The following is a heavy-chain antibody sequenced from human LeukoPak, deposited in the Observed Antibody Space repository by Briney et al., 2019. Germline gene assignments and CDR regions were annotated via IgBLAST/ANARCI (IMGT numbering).Heavy chain of an antibody. CDR3: ARGLYRSGWYEGSFDY. Sequence: GGSLRLSCAASGFTFSSYWMSWVRQAPGKGLDWVANIKQDGSEKYYVDSVKGRFTISRDNAKNSLYLQMNSLRAEDTAVYYCARGLYRSGWYEGSFDYWGQGTLVTVSS. D-gene: IGHD6-19*01. CDR1: GFTFSSYW. V-gene: IGHV3-7*01. CDR2: IKQDGSEK. J-gene: IGHJ4*02.